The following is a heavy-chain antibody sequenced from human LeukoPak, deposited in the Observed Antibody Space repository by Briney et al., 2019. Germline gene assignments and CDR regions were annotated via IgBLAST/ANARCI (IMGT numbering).Heavy chain of an antibody. CDR1: GYTFTSYG. D-gene: IGHD3-10*01. J-gene: IGHJ4*02. V-gene: IGHV1-18*01. CDR2: ISAYNGNT. Sequence: ATVKVSCKASGYTFTSYGISWVRQAPGQGLEWMGWISAYNGNTNYAQKLQGRVTMTTDTSTSTAYMELRSLRSDDTAVYYCARDRFTMVRGVTHIPSDYWGQGTLVTVSS. CDR3: ARDRFTMVRGVTHIPSDY.